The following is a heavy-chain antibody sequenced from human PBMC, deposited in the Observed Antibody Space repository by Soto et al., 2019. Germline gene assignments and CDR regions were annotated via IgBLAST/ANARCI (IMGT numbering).Heavy chain of an antibody. J-gene: IGHJ4*02. CDR2: LNPNRGDT. CDR3: ATSGGGWYLY. V-gene: IGHV1-8*01. Sequence: QVQLVQSGAEVKKPGASVKVSCKASGYTFSSYDINWVRQATGQGLEWMGWLNPNRGDTGYAQKFQGRVTLTRNTSITTTSLELRSLTSDDTAVYYCATSGGGWYLYWGQGTLVTVSS. D-gene: IGHD6-19*01. CDR1: GYTFSSYD.